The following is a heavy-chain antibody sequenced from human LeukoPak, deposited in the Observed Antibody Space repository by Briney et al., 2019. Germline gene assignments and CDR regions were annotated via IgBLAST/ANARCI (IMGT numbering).Heavy chain of an antibody. CDR2: INPVTGDT. CDR3: ATEGPATHYFDI. Sequence: ASVKVSCKASGYTFTKYIIHWVRQTPGQGLEWMGIINPVTGDTDYAQKFQGTVTMTTDTSTSTVSMELSSLRAEDTAMFYCATEGPATHYFDIWGQGTLVTVSS. CDR1: GYTFTKYI. J-gene: IGHJ4*02. V-gene: IGHV1-46*01.